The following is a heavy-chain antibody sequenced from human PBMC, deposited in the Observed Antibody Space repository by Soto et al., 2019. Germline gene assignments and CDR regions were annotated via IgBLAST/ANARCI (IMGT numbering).Heavy chain of an antibody. CDR3: AREIVTAGGNTYFAP. CDR2: VYHTGDT. D-gene: IGHD3-16*01. V-gene: IGHV4-4*02. CDR1: GGTVASSHC. Sequence: QVQLQESGPRLVKPSASLSLTCGVSGGTVASSHCWRWVRQSPGGVLEWIGNVYHTGDTNLNPSPQSRVTISVDKYNNLFSLTLNALTAAETTVYFCAREIVTAGGNTYFAPWGTGPLVTVSS. J-gene: IGHJ5*02.